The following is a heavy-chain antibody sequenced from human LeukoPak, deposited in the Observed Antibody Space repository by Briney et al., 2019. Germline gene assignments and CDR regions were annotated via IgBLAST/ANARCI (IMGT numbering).Heavy chain of an antibody. J-gene: IGHJ4*02. CDR2: ISSSGSTI. Sequence: GGSLRLSCAASGFTFSSYEMNWVRQAPGKGLEWVSYISSSGSTIYYADSVKGRFTISRDNAKNPLYLQMNSLRAEDTAVYYCARMDYSFYDYWGQGTLVTVSS. V-gene: IGHV3-48*03. CDR3: ARMDYSFYDY. CDR1: GFTFSSYE. D-gene: IGHD4-11*01.